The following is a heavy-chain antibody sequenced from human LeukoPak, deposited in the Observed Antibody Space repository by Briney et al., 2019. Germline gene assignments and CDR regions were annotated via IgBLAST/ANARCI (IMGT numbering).Heavy chain of an antibody. D-gene: IGHD3-22*01. CDR1: GGSISSYY. J-gene: IGHJ3*02. Sequence: PSETLSLTCTVSGGSISSYYWSWIRQPPGKGLEWIGYIYYSGSTNYNPSLKSRVTISVDTSKNQFSLKLSSVTAADTAVYYCARDGNYYDNGGYYFSAFDIWGQGTMVTVSS. CDR2: IYYSGST. V-gene: IGHV4-59*01. CDR3: ARDGNYYDNGGYYFSAFDI.